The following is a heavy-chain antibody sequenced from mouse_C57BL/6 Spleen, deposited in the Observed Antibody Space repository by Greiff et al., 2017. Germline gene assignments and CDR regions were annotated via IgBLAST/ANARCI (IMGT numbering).Heavy chain of an antibody. Sequence: EVKLMESGGGLVKPGGSLKLSCAASGFTFSDYGMHWVRQAPEKGLEWVAYISSGSSTIYYADTVKGRFTISRDNAKNTLFLQMTSLRSEDTAMYYCAREDYYGSSCDHWGQGTTRTVSS. J-gene: IGHJ2*01. CDR2: ISSGSSTI. CDR3: AREDYYGSSCDH. D-gene: IGHD1-1*01. CDR1: GFTFSDYG. V-gene: IGHV5-17*01.